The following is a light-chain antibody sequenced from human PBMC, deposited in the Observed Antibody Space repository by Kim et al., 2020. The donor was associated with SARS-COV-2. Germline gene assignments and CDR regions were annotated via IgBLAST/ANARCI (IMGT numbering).Light chain of an antibody. CDR2: AAA. CDR3: QKYNSAPWT. Sequence: AAIGDRVTITCRASQDIANSLAWYQQKPGKVPQVLIYAAATLQSGVPSRFSGSGSGTEFSLTIGSLQTEDVATYYCQKYNSAPWTFGPGTKVDIK. V-gene: IGKV1-27*01. J-gene: IGKJ1*01. CDR1: QDIANS.